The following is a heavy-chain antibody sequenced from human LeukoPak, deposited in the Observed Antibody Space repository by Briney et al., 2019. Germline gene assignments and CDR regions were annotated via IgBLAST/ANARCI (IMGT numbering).Heavy chain of an antibody. Sequence: PGGSLRLSCVASGFTFSSYWMSWVRQAPGKGLEWVANIKQDESEKYYVDSVKGRFTISRDNAKNSLYLQMSSLRAEDTAVYYCAREGEFSGYDSRYYFDYWGQGTLVTVSS. CDR1: GFTFSSYW. CDR2: IKQDESEK. CDR3: AREGEFSGYDSRYYFDY. D-gene: IGHD5-12*01. V-gene: IGHV3-7*01. J-gene: IGHJ4*02.